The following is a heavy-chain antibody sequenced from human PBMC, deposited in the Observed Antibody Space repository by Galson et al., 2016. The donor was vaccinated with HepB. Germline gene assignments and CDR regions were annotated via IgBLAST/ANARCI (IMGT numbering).Heavy chain of an antibody. CDR2: INTGNAAT. D-gene: IGHD2-2*01. CDR3: ATGGAGFWLDQ. Sequence: SVKVSCKAPGYTFSKFIVHWVRQAPGQSLEWMGWINTGNAATKYSQKFQGRVTISWDTSANRAYMNLSSLTSEDTAVYFCATGGAGFWLDQWGQGTLVTVSS. J-gene: IGHJ1*01. CDR1: GYTFSKFI. V-gene: IGHV1-3*04.